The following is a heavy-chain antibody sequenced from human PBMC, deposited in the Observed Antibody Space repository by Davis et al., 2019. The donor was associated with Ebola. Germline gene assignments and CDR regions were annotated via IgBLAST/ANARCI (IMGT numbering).Heavy chain of an antibody. CDR3: ARDGLGGDYVLLEDY. J-gene: IGHJ4*02. CDR1: GYTFTSYG. D-gene: IGHD2-21*02. V-gene: IGHV1-18*01. Sequence: ASVKVSCKASGYTFTSYGISWVRQAPGQGLEWMGWISAYNGNTNYAQKLQGRVTMTTDTSTSTAYMELRSLRSDDTAVYYCARDGLGGDYVLLEDYWGQGTLVTVSS. CDR2: ISAYNGNT.